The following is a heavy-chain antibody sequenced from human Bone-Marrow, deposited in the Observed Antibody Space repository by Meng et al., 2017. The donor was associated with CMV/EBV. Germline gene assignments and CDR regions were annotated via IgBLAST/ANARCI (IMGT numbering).Heavy chain of an antibody. Sequence: FAFSSYAMHWVRQAPGKGLEWVAFIRYDGSNKYYADSVKGRFTISRDNSKNTLYLQMNSLRAEDTAVYYCAKIVKDCSSTSCYNWFDPWGQGALVTVSS. CDR2: IRYDGSNK. CDR3: AKIVKDCSSTSCYNWFDP. D-gene: IGHD2-2*02. CDR1: FAFSSYA. J-gene: IGHJ5*02. V-gene: IGHV3-30*02.